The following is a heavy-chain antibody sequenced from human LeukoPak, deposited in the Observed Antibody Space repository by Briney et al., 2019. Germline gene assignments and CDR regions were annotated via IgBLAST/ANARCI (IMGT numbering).Heavy chain of an antibody. V-gene: IGHV4-59*01. CDR3: ARGGGYAGPIGY. Sequence: PSETLSLTCTLSGGSISTYYWSWIRQPPGKGLEWIGYIHHSGSTNYNPSLKSRVTISVDTSKNQFSLKLSSVTAADTAVYYCARGGGYAGPIGYWGQGALVTVSS. D-gene: IGHD5-12*01. J-gene: IGHJ4*02. CDR2: IHHSGST. CDR1: GGSISTYY.